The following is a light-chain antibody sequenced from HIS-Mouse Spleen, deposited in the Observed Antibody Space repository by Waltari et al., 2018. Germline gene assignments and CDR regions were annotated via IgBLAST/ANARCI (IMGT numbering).Light chain of an antibody. CDR2: QDS. J-gene: IGLJ2*01. CDR1: KLGDKY. Sequence: SYELTQPPSVSVSPGQTASITCSGDKLGDKYACWYQQKPGQSPVLVIYQDSKRPSGIPERFFGSNSGNTATLTISGTQAMDEADYYCQAWDSSTANVVFGGGTKLTVL. CDR3: QAWDSSTANVV. V-gene: IGLV3-1*01.